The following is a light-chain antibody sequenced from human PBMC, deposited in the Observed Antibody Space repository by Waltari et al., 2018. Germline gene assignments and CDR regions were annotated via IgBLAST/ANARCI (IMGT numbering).Light chain of an antibody. CDR3: QQSSHIPYT. CDR1: QNIRTR. Sequence: DVQMTQSPSSLSASIADRVTIPCRASQNIRTRLIWYQQKPGRAPKVLIYEVSNLQSGVPSRFSGTGSETDFTLTISSPQPEDSATYYCQQSSHIPYTFGQGTKLEIK. J-gene: IGKJ2*01. CDR2: EVS. V-gene: IGKV1-39*01.